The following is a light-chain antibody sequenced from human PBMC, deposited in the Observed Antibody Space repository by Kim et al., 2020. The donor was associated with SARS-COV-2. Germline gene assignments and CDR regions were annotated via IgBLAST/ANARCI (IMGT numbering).Light chain of an antibody. CDR1: QDIGKS. V-gene: IGKV1-16*01. CDR3: QQYKTYPLT. J-gene: IGKJ4*01. Sequence: ASVGDRVTITCRASQDIGKSLAWFQQKPGKAPKSLIYDVSNLESGVPSRFSGSGSGTDCTLTISSLQPEDFASYYCQQYKTYPLTFGGGTKVDIK. CDR2: DVS.